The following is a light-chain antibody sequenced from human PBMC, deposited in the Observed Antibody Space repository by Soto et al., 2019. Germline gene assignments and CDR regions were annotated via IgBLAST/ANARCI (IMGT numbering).Light chain of an antibody. CDR3: SSYGGSNNLV. CDR2: EVS. V-gene: IGLV2-8*01. CDR1: SSDVGGYNY. J-gene: IGLJ2*01. Sequence: QSALTQPPSASGSPGQSVTISCTGTSSDVGGYNYVSWYQQHPGKAPKLMIYEVSKRPSGVPDRFSGSKSGNTASLTVSGLQAEDEADYYCSSYGGSNNLVFGGGTKLTLL.